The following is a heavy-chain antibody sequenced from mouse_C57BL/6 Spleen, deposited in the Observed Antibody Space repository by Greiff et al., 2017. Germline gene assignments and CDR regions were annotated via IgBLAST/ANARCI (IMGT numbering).Heavy chain of an antibody. Sequence: QVQLKQSGAELVRPGSSVKLSCKASGYTFTSYWMDWVKQRPGQGLEWIGNIYPSDSETHYNQKFKDKATLTVDKSSSTAYMQLSSLTSEDSAVYYCARGDGSSYVGYFDVWGTGTTVTVSS. CDR1: GYTFTSYW. D-gene: IGHD1-1*01. CDR3: ARGDGSSYVGYFDV. CDR2: IYPSDSET. J-gene: IGHJ1*03. V-gene: IGHV1-61*01.